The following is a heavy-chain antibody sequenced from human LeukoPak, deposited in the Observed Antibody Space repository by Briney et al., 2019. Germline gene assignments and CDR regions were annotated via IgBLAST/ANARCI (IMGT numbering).Heavy chain of an antibody. CDR2: ISGGGGST. CDR1: GVTFSSYG. J-gene: IGHJ4*02. Sequence: PGGSLRLSCAASGVTFSSYGMSWVRQAPGKGLGWVSTISGGGGSTCYADSVKGRFTISRDNSKNTLYLQMNSLRAEDTAVYYCAKAKDYYGSGVSLDYWGQGTLVTVSS. D-gene: IGHD3-10*01. CDR3: AKAKDYYGSGVSLDY. V-gene: IGHV3-23*01.